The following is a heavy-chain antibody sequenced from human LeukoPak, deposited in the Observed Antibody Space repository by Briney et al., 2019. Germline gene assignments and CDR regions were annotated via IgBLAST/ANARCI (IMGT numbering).Heavy chain of an antibody. J-gene: IGHJ4*02. D-gene: IGHD3-9*01. CDR3: ARESDDILTGYYDY. CDR1: GGSISHNS. Sequence: SETLSLTCTVSGGSISHNSWNWIRQSPGEGLEWIGYVDNSGSTNYNPSLTSRVTILLDTSKNQFFLTLTSVTAADTAVYYCARESDDILTGYYDYWGQGTLVTVSP. CDR2: VDNSGST. V-gene: IGHV4-59*01.